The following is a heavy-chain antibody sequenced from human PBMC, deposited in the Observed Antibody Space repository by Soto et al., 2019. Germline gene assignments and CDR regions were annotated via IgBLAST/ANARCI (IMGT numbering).Heavy chain of an antibody. Sequence: SVTVSCKASGGTFSSYTISWVRQAPGQGLEWMGGIIPILGIANYAQKFQGRVTITADKSTSTAYMELSSLRSEDTAVYYCARDLTSVVPAATVGYYYYMDVWGKGTTVTVSS. CDR3: ARDLTSVVPAATVGYYYYMDV. D-gene: IGHD2-2*01. J-gene: IGHJ6*03. CDR1: GGTFSSYT. CDR2: IIPILGIA. V-gene: IGHV1-69*10.